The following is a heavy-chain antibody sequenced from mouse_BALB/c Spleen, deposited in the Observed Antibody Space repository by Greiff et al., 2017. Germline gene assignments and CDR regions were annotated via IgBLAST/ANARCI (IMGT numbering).Heavy chain of an antibody. CDR1: GYTFTSYY. V-gene: IGHV1S56*01. CDR3: ARQRTAKIPYWYFEV. CDR2: IYPGNVNT. D-gene: IGHD1-2*01. J-gene: IGHJ1*01. Sequence: QVQLQQSGPELVKPGASVRISCKASGYTFTSYYIHWVKQRPGQGLEWIGWIYPGNVNTKYNEKFKGKATLTADKSSSTAYMQLSSLTSEDSAVYVCARQRTAKIPYWYFEVWGAGTTVTVSS.